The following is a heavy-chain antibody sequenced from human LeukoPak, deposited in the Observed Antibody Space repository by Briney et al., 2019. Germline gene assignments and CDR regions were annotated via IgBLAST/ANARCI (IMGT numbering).Heavy chain of an antibody. CDR2: IYSGGST. Sequence: GGSLRLSCAASGFTVSRNYMSWVRQAPGKGLEWVSVIYSGGSTYYADSMKGRFTISRDNSKNTLYLQMNSLRAEDTAVYYCARDRSSHYGMDVWGQGTTVPVSS. J-gene: IGHJ6*02. D-gene: IGHD6-13*01. CDR1: GFTVSRNY. V-gene: IGHV3-66*01. CDR3: ARDRSSHYGMDV.